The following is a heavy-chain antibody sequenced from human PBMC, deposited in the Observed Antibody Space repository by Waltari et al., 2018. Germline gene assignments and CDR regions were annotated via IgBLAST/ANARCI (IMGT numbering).Heavy chain of an antibody. V-gene: IGHV1-2*02. CDR3: ARDRALGQQLVDY. CDR2: INPTSGAT. J-gene: IGHJ4*02. D-gene: IGHD6-13*01. CDR1: GYTFTGNY. Sequence: QVQLVQSGAEVKKPGASVKVSCKASGYTFTGNYMHWVRQAPGQGLAWMGWINPTSGATNDAQKVQGRVTMTGDTSITTAFIELSRLTSDDAAVYYCARDRALGQQLVDYWGQGTLVTVSS.